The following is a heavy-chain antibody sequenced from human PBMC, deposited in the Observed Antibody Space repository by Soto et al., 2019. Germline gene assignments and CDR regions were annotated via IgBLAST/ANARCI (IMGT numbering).Heavy chain of an antibody. CDR1: GFTFSSYG. J-gene: IGHJ4*02. CDR2: IWYDGSNK. D-gene: IGHD5-18*01. CDR3: AREASGYSYGQLDY. V-gene: IGHV3-33*01. Sequence: PGGSLRLSCAAAGFTFSSYGMHWVRQAPGKGLEWVAVIWYDGSNKYYADSVKGRFTISRDNSKNTLYLQMNSLRAEDTAVSYCAREASGYSYGQLDYWGQGPLVTVSS.